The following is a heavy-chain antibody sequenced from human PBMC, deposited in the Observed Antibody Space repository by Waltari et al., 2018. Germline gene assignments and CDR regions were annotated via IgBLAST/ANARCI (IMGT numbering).Heavy chain of an antibody. CDR2: VDPEDGET. CDR1: GYTFTSYG. D-gene: IGHD3-22*01. CDR3: ATDSSGHVE. Sequence: VQLVQSGAEVKKPGASVKVSCKASGYTFTSYGISWVRQAPGQGLEWMGRVDPEDGETIYAEKFQGRVTITADTSTDTAYMELSSLRSEDTAVYYCATDSSGHVEWGQGTLVTVSS. V-gene: IGHV1-69-2*01. J-gene: IGHJ4*02.